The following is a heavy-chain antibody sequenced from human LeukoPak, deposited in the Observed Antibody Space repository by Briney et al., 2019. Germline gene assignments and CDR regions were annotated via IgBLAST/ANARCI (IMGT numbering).Heavy chain of an antibody. CDR1: GGSISSYY. CDR2: IYTSGST. CDR3: ARLRGVAATLRDWFDP. D-gene: IGHD2-15*01. J-gene: IGHJ5*02. V-gene: IGHV4-4*09. Sequence: SETLSLTCTVSGGSISSYYWSWIRQPPGKGLEWIGYIYTSGSTNYNPSLKSRVTISVGTSKNQFSLKLSSVTAADTAVYYCARLRGVAATLRDWFDPWGQGTLVTVSS.